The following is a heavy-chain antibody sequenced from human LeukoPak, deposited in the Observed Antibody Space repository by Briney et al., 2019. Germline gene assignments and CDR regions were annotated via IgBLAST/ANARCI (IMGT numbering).Heavy chain of an antibody. CDR2: ISYSGST. J-gene: IGHJ4*02. V-gene: IGHV4-59*01. CDR1: GGSINSYY. Sequence: SETLSLTCTVSGGSINSYYWSWIPQPPGKGLEWFGYISYSGSTNYNPSLKSRVTISVDTSKNLFFLKLTSVTAADTALYYCARGNANWGQGTLVTVSS. CDR3: ARGNAN.